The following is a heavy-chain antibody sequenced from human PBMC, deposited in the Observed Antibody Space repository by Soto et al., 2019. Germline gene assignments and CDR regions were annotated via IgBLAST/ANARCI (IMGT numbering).Heavy chain of an antibody. CDR1: GYSFTSYW. CDR2: IYPGDSDT. J-gene: IGHJ3*02. Sequence: GESLNISCQGSGYSFTSYWIGWVRQMPGKGLEWMGIIYPGDSDTRYSPSFQGQVTISADKSISTAYLQWSSLKASDTAMYYCARQFFVLTPSEAFDIWGQGTMVTVSS. V-gene: IGHV5-51*01. CDR3: ARQFFVLTPSEAFDI.